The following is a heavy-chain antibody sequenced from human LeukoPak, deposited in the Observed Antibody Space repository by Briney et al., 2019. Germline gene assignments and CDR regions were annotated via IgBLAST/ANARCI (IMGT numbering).Heavy chain of an antibody. V-gene: IGHV3-66*04. D-gene: IGHD5-24*01. Sequence: GGSRRLSCAASGFTVSSNYMSWVRQAPGKGLEWVSVIYSGGSTYYADSVKGRFTISRDNAKNSLYLQMNSLRAEDTAMYYCARQTDRDAYNRYWGQGTLVTVSS. CDR3: ARQTDRDAYNRY. CDR1: GFTVSSNY. CDR2: IYSGGST. J-gene: IGHJ4*02.